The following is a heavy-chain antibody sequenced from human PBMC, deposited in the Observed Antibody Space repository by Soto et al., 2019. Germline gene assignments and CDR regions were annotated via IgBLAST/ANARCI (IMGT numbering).Heavy chain of an antibody. CDR1: GGSISSDSFY. J-gene: IGHJ5*02. CDR2: IYHTGNT. D-gene: IGHD2-15*01. Sequence: SETLSLTCTVSGGSISSDSFYWNWIRQLPGEGLEWIGYIYHTGNTYYNPSLKSRVTMSVDTSKNQFSLNLSSVTAADTAVYFCARVPYCSGGSCYGWFDPWGQGTLVTVSS. CDR3: ARVPYCSGGSCYGWFDP. V-gene: IGHV4-31*03.